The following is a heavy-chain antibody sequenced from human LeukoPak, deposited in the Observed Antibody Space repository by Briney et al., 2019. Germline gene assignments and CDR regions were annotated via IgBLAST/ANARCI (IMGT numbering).Heavy chain of an antibody. Sequence: ASVKVSCKASGYTFTSYGISWVRQAPGQELEWMGWISAYNGNTNYAQKLQGRVTMTTDTSTSTAYMELRSLRSDDTAVYYCAREVSGSLPPRFDYWGQGTLVTVSS. CDR1: GYTFTSYG. V-gene: IGHV1-18*01. D-gene: IGHD1-26*01. CDR3: AREVSGSLPPRFDY. J-gene: IGHJ4*02. CDR2: ISAYNGNT.